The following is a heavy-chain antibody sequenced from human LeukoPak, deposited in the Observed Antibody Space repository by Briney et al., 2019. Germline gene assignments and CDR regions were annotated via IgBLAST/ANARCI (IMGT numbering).Heavy chain of an antibody. CDR3: ARLGVYGSGTYYWFDP. D-gene: IGHD3-10*01. Sequence: PGGSLRLSCAASGFTFSDSYMTWIRQAPGKGLEWIGSIYYSGNTYYNPSLKSPVTISVDTSKNQSSLKLSSVTAADTAVYSCARLGVYGSGTYYWFDPWGQGTLVTVSS. CDR1: GFTFSDSY. V-gene: IGHV4-38-2*01. CDR2: IYYSGNT. J-gene: IGHJ5*02.